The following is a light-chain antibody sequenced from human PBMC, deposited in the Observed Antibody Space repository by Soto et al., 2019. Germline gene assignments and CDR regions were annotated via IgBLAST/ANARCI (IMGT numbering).Light chain of an antibody. V-gene: IGKV1-6*01. J-gene: IGKJ1*01. CDR1: QGIRRD. CDR2: SAS. Sequence: AIQMTQSPSSLSASVGDTVTITCRASQGIRRDLSWYQQKPGEAPKLLIYSASDLQGAVPSRFRGSGSGTDFTLTISNLQPEDFATYYCLQDFNFPRTFGQGTKVEV. CDR3: LQDFNFPRT.